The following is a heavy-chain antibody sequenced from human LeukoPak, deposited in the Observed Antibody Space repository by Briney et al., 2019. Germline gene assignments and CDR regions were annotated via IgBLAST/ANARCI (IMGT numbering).Heavy chain of an antibody. V-gene: IGHV4-39*07. CDR3: AREGEVLLWFGEFTPYYFDY. D-gene: IGHD3-10*01. CDR2: IYYSGSA. J-gene: IGHJ4*02. CDR1: GGSISSTTFY. Sequence: PSETLSLTCTVSGGSISSTTFYWGWIRQPPGKGLEWIGSIYYSGSASYNPSLKSRVTISVDTSKNQFSLRLSAVTAADTAVYYCAREGEVLLWFGEFTPYYFDYWGQGTLVTVSS.